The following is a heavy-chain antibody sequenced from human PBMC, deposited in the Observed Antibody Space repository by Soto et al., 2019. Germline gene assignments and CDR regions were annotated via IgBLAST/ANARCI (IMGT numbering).Heavy chain of an antibody. D-gene: IGHD3-9*01. V-gene: IGHV3-7*04. CDR2: IKQDGSEK. Sequence: GGSLRLSCAASGFTFSSYWMSWVRQAPGKGLEWVANIKQDGSEKYYVDSVKGRFTISRDNAKNSLYLQMNSLRAEDTAVYYCARGDYDILTYYFDYWGQGTLVTVSS. CDR1: GFTFSSYW. CDR3: ARGDYDILTYYFDY. J-gene: IGHJ4*02.